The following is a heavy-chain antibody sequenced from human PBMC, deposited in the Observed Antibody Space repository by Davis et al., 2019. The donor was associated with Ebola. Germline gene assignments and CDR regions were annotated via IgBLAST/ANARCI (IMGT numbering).Heavy chain of an antibody. J-gene: IGHJ5*01. V-gene: IGHV3-74*01. CDR1: GFSFSTYT. Sequence: PGGSLRLSCAASGFSFSTYTMHWVRQTPGQGLVWVSHINPDGGITTYADSVKGRFTISRDNSKNTLYLQMNSLRVDDTALYYCAKDEGGFNFFGFIAQANWFDSWGQGTLVTVSS. CDR3: AKDEGGFNFFGFIAQANWFDS. D-gene: IGHD3-3*01. CDR2: INPDGGIT.